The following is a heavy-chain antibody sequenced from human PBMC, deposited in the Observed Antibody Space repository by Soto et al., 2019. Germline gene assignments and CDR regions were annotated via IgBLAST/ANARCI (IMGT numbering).Heavy chain of an antibody. CDR3: ARSGYSYGPNPLLY. Sequence: SETLSLTCAVYGGSFSGYYWSLIRQHPGKGLEWIGYIYYSGSTYYNPSLKSRVTISVDTSKDQFSLKLSSVTAADTAVYYCARSGYSYGPNPLLYWGQGTLVTVSS. CDR1: GGSFSGYY. D-gene: IGHD5-18*01. J-gene: IGHJ4*02. V-gene: IGHV4-31*11. CDR2: IYYSGST.